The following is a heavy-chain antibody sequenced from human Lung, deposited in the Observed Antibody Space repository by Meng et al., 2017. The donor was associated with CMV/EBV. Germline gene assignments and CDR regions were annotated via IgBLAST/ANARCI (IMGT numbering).Heavy chain of an antibody. J-gene: IGHJ6*02. D-gene: IGHD2/OR15-2a*01. CDR1: GYTFSYYD. CDR2: MNPNRGNT. Sequence: ASXXVSXKASGYTFSYYDIIWVRQASGQGLEWVGWMNPNRGNTAYAQKFQGRVTMTRDTSTSIAYMELSSLRSGDTAVYYCARGQVQCSTINCHDHRFSGMDGXGQGXTVTVSS. V-gene: IGHV1-8*01. CDR3: ARGQVQCSTINCHDHRFSGMDG.